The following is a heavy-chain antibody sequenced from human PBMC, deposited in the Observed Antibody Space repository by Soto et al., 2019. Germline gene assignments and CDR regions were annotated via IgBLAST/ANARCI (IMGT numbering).Heavy chain of an antibody. J-gene: IGHJ4*02. Sequence: EVQLLESGGGLVQPGGSLRLSCAASGFTFSSYAMSWVRQAPGKGLEWVSAISGSGGSTYYADSVKGRFTISRDNSKNTRYLEKNSLGAEDTSVYYCARWILLWAWDYWGQGSLVTASS. V-gene: IGHV3-23*01. D-gene: IGHD5-18*01. CDR1: GFTFSSYA. CDR3: ARWILLWAWDY. CDR2: ISGSGGST.